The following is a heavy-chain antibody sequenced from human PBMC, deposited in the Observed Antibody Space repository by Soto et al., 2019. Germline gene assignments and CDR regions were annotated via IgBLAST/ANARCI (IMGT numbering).Heavy chain of an antibody. CDR2: IQKKADGGAT. V-gene: IGHV3-15*01. CDR3: TIMGLGTFQY. D-gene: IGHD1-26*01. CDR1: GITFSNAW. J-gene: IGHJ4*02. Sequence: EVQLVESGGGLVKDGGSLRLSCAVSGITFSNAWMAWVRQAPGKGLEWVGRIQKKADGGATEYAASVKGRLSISRDDPKNTLYLQMDSLKTEDSAVYYCTIMGLGTFQYWGQGTLLTVSS.